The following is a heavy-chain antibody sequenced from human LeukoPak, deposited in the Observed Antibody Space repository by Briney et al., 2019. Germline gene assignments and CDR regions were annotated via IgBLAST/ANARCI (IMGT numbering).Heavy chain of an antibody. Sequence: GGSLRLSCAASGFTFSSYGMHWVRQAPGKGLEWVAVISYDGSNKYYADSVKGRFTISRDNSKNTLYLQMNSLRAEDTAVYYCARAGLGYCSSTSCYARSWDYWGQGTLVTVSS. J-gene: IGHJ4*02. CDR3: ARAGLGYCSSTSCYARSWDY. V-gene: IGHV3-30*03. D-gene: IGHD2-2*01. CDR1: GFTFSSYG. CDR2: ISYDGSNK.